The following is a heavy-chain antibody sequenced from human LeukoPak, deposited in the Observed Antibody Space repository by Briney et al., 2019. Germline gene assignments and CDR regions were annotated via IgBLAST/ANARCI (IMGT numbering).Heavy chain of an antibody. CDR3: ARGSCSSTSCYPVYYYGMDV. CDR1: GGSFSGYY. V-gene: IGHV4-34*01. D-gene: IGHD2-2*01. J-gene: IGHJ6*02. Sequence: SETLSLTCAVYGGSFSGYYWSWIRQPPGKGLEWIGEINHSGSTNYNPSLKSRVTISVDASKNQFSLKLSSVTAADTAVYYCARGSCSSTSCYPVYYYGMDVWGQGTTVTVSS. CDR2: INHSGST.